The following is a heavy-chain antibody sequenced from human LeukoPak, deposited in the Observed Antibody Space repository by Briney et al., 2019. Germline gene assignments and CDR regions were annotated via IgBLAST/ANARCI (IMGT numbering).Heavy chain of an antibody. D-gene: IGHD6-6*01. CDR2: INPNSGGT. CDR1: GYTFTGYY. J-gene: IGHJ4*02. V-gene: IGHV1-2*02. Sequence: ASVKVSCKASGYTFTGYYMHWVRQAPGQGLEWMGWINPNSGGTNYAQKFQGRVTMTRDTSISTAYMELSRLRSDDTAVCYCARDNQLVVYPDYWGQGTLVTVSS. CDR3: ARDNQLVVYPDY.